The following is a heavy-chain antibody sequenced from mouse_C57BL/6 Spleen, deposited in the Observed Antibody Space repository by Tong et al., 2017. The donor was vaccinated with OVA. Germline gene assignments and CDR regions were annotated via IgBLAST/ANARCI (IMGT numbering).Heavy chain of an antibody. J-gene: IGHJ1*03. D-gene: IGHD1-1*01. CDR3: ARHEGGSSYWYFDV. CDR2: IWSDGST. CDR1: GFSLTSYG. V-gene: IGHV2-6-1*01. Sequence: VQLQESGPGLVAPSQSLSITCTVSGFSLTSYGVHWVRQPPGKGLEWLVVIWSDGSTTYNSALKSRLSISKDNSKSQVFLKMNSLQTDDTAMYYCARHEGGSSYWYFDVWGTGTTVTVSS.